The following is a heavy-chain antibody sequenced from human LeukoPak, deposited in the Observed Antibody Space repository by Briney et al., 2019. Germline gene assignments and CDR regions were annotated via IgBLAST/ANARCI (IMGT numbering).Heavy chain of an antibody. D-gene: IGHD2-2*01. CDR1: GYSFTSYW. V-gene: IGHV5-51*01. CDR2: IYPGDSDT. CDR3: ARFGVYCSSTSCWVDY. J-gene: IGHJ4*02. Sequence: GESLKISCKGSGYSFTSYWIGWVRQMPGKGLEWMGIIYPGDSDTRYSPSFQGQVTISADKSISTAYLQWSSLKASHTAMYYCARFGVYCSSTSCWVDYWGQGTLVTVYS.